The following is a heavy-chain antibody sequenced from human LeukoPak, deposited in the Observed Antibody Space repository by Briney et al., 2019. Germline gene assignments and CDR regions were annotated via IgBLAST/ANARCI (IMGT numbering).Heavy chain of an antibody. CDR3: ARGRMAGTYVFDS. Sequence: ASVKVSCKASGDTFSSYAISWVRQAPGQRLEWMGGIIPIFGTANYAQKFQGRVTITADESTSTAYMELSSLRSEDTAVYYCARGRMAGTYVFDSWGQGTLVTVSS. J-gene: IGHJ4*02. D-gene: IGHD6-19*01. V-gene: IGHV1-69*13. CDR2: IIPIFGTA. CDR1: GDTFSSYA.